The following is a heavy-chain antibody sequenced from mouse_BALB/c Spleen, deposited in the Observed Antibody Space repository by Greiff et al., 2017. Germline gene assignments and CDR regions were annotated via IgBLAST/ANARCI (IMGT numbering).Heavy chain of an antibody. CDR2: ISSGGGST. Sequence: EVKVVESGGGLVKPGGSLKLSCAASGFAFSSYDMSWVRQTPEKRLEWVAYISSGGGSTYYPDTVKGRFTISRDNAKNTLYLQMSSLKSEDTAIYYCASLYYGPAWFAYWGQGTLVTVSA. CDR3: ASLYYGPAWFAY. J-gene: IGHJ3*01. V-gene: IGHV5-12-1*01. CDR1: GFAFSSYD. D-gene: IGHD2-1*01.